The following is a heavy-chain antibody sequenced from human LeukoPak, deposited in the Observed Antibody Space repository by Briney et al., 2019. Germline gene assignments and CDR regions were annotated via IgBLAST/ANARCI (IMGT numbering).Heavy chain of an antibody. CDR1: VFTFSDYY. Sequence: GGSLRLSCAASVFTFSDYYMSWIRQAPGKGLEWVSYISSSGSTIYYADSVKGRFTISRDNAKNSLYLQMNSLRAEDTAVYYCAREEDTVTTYYYYYMDVWGKGTTVTVSS. J-gene: IGHJ6*03. CDR2: ISSSGSTI. D-gene: IGHD4-11*01. V-gene: IGHV3-11*01. CDR3: AREEDTVTTYYYYYMDV.